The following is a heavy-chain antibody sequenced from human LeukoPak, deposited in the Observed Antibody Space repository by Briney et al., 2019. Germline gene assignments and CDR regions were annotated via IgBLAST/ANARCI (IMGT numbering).Heavy chain of an antibody. V-gene: IGHV4-39*01. Sequence: PSETLSLTCTVSGGSISNSGYYWGWIRQPPGKGLEWIGSIYSSGSTYYNPSLKSRVTISVDTSKTQFSLRLSSVTAADTAVYYCARLPNYYGSGSYYNANWFDPWGQGTRVTVSS. CDR1: GGSISNSGYY. J-gene: IGHJ5*02. D-gene: IGHD3-10*01. CDR2: IYSSGST. CDR3: ARLPNYYGSGSYYNANWFDP.